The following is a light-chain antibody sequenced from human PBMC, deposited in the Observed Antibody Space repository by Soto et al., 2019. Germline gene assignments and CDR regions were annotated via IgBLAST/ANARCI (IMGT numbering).Light chain of an antibody. CDR2: EVS. Sequence: QSALTQPASVSGSPGQSITISCTGTSSDVGGYNYVSWYQQHPGKAPKLMIYEVSNRPSGVSNRFSGSKSGNTASLTISGXXXXXXXXXXCSSYTSSSTRFGGGTKLTVL. J-gene: IGLJ3*02. CDR1: SSDVGGYNY. V-gene: IGLV2-14*01. CDR3: SSYTSSSTR.